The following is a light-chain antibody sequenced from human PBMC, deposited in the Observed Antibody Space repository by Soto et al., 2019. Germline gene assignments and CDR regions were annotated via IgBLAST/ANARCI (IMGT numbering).Light chain of an antibody. CDR3: CSYAGSSTVV. J-gene: IGLJ2*01. V-gene: IGLV2-23*01. CDR2: EGS. CDR1: NSDVGSYNL. Sequence: QSALTQPASVSGSPGQSITISCTGTNSDVGSYNLVSWYQQHPGKAPKLMIYEGSKRPSGVSNRFSASKSGNTASLTISGLQAEDEADYYCCSYAGSSTVVFGGGTKLTVL.